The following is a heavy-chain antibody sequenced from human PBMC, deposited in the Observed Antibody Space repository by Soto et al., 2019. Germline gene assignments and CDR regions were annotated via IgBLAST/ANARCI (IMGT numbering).Heavy chain of an antibody. D-gene: IGHD6-6*01. Sequence: QVQLVESGGGVVQPGRSLRLSCAASGFTFSSYAMHWVRQAPGKGLEWVAVISYDGSNKYYADSVKGRCTISRDNSKNTLYLQMNSLRAEDTAVYYCARPVRNYYYYYGMDVWGQGTTVTVSS. V-gene: IGHV3-30-3*01. CDR1: GFTFSSYA. CDR3: ARPVRNYYYYYGMDV. CDR2: ISYDGSNK. J-gene: IGHJ6*02.